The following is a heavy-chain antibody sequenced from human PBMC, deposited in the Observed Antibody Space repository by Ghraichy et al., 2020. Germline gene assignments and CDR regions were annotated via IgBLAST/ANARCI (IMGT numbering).Heavy chain of an antibody. D-gene: IGHD4-17*01. CDR3: ARDYPNYGDYDSDFDY. V-gene: IGHV1-18*04. CDR2: ISAYNGNT. Sequence: ASVKVSCKASGYTFTSYGISWVRQAPGQGLEWMGWISAYNGNTNYAQKLQGRVTMTTDTSTSTAYMELRSLRSDDTAVYYCARDYPNYGDYDSDFDYWGQGTLVTVSS. CDR1: GYTFTSYG. J-gene: IGHJ4*02.